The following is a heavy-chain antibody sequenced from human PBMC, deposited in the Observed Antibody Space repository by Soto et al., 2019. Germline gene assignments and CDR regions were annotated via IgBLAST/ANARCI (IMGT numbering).Heavy chain of an antibody. J-gene: IGHJ6*02. V-gene: IGHV3-21*01. Sequence: EVQLVESGGGLVKPGGSLRLSCAASGFTFSSYSMNWVRQAPGKGLEWVSSISSSSSYIYYADSVKGRFTISRDNAKNSLYLQMHSLRAEDTAVYYCARDRSTCSGGSCYPPSYYYYGMDVWGQGTTVTVSS. CDR2: ISSSSSYI. D-gene: IGHD2-15*01. CDR1: GFTFSSYS. CDR3: ARDRSTCSGGSCYPPSYYYYGMDV.